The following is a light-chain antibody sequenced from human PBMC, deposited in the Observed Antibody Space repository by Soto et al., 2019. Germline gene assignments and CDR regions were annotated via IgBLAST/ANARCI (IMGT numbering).Light chain of an antibody. V-gene: IGLV1-40*01. CDR2: GNS. CDR1: TSNIGAGYD. Sequence: QSVLTQPPSVSGAPGQRVTISCTGSTSNIGAGYDVHWYQQLPGPAPKLLVYGNSNRPSGVPDRFSGSKSGTSASLAITGLQAEDEADYYCQSYGSSLSGPVVFGGGTKLTVL. CDR3: QSYGSSLSGPVV. J-gene: IGLJ2*01.